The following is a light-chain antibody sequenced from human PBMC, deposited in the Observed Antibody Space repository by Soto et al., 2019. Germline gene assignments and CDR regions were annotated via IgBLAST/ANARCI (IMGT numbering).Light chain of an antibody. V-gene: IGLV1-44*01. CDR1: SSNIGSNT. Sequence: QLVLTQPPSASGTPGQRVTISCSGSSSNIGSNTVNWYQQLPGTAPKLLIHSSDQRPSGVPDRFSGSKSGTSASLAISGLQSEDEADYYCAAWDNSLNGFYVFGTGTKLTVL. J-gene: IGLJ1*01. CDR2: SSD. CDR3: AAWDNSLNGFYV.